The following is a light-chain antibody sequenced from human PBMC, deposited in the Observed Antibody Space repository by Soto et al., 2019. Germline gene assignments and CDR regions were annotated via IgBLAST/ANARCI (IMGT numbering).Light chain of an antibody. CDR2: AAT. J-gene: IGKJ1*01. CDR3: QQYYSYPRT. V-gene: IGKV1-8*01. CDR1: QGISSY. Sequence: AIRMTQSPSSFSASTGDRVTITCRASQGISSYLAWYQQKPGKAPKLLIYAATTLQSGVPSRFSGSGYGTDFTLTISCLQSEDVETYYCQQYYSYPRTFGQGTKVEIK.